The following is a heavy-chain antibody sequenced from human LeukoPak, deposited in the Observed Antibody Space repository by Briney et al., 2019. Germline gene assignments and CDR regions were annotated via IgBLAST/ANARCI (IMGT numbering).Heavy chain of an antibody. D-gene: IGHD1-20*01. Sequence: GGSLRLSCVASGSRFNNYAMHWVRQAPGKGLEWVAFIPHDRSDKYYTDSAKGRFAISKDNSKNTLFLQMDSLRPEDTAVYYCAKDRNWSFDYWGQGTLVTVSS. CDR3: AKDRNWSFDY. CDR2: IPHDRSDK. V-gene: IGHV3-30*02. J-gene: IGHJ4*02. CDR1: GSRFNNYA.